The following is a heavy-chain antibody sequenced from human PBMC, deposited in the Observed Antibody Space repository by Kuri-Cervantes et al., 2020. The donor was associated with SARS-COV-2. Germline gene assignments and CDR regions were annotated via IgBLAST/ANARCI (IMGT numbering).Heavy chain of an antibody. CDR2: ISWNSGSI. D-gene: IGHD2-15*01. CDR3: AKESWYEDSRLGYFDL. V-gene: IGHV3-9*01. J-gene: IGHJ2*01. Sequence: GGSLRPPCAAPGFTFDDYAMHWVRQAPGKGLEWVSGISWNSGSIGYADSVKGRFTISRDNAKNSLYLQMNSLRAEDTALYYCAKESWYEDSRLGYFDLWGRGTLVTVSS. CDR1: GFTFDDYA.